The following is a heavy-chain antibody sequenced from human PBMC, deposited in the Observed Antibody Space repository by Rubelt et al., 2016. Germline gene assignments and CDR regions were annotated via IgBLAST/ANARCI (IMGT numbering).Heavy chain of an antibody. CDR2: INTNSGGT. J-gene: IGHJ4*02. CDR1: GYTFTGYY. CDR3: AREPQLLFFDY. V-gene: IGHV1-2*02. Sequence: QVQLVQSGAEVKKPGASVKVSCKASGYTFTGYYMHWVRQAPGQGLEWMGWINTNSGGTNSSQKFPGRGTMNRDTSMSTAYMELSRLRSDDTVVYYCAREPQLLFFDYWGQGTLVTVSS. D-gene: IGHD2-2*01.